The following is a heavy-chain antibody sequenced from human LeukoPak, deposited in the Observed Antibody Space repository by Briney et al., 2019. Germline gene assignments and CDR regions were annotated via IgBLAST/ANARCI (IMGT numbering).Heavy chain of an antibody. CDR1: GGSISSYY. Sequence: SETLSLTCTVSGGSISSYYWSWIRQPPGKGLEWIGYIYYSGSTNYDPSLKSRVTISVDTSKNQFSLKLTSVTAADTAVYYCARVSWFPGTSYYYMDVWGKGTTVTVSS. CDR2: IYYSGST. D-gene: IGHD1-1*01. CDR3: ARVSWFPGTSYYYMDV. J-gene: IGHJ6*03. V-gene: IGHV4-59*01.